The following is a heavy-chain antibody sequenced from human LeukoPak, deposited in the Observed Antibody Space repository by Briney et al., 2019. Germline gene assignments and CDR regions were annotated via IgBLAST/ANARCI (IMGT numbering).Heavy chain of an antibody. D-gene: IGHD3-10*02. V-gene: IGHV3-48*03. Sequence: GGSLRLACAASGFTFSSYEMNWVRQAPGKGLEWVSYISSSGSTIYYADSVKSRFTISRDNAKNSLYLQMNSLRAEDTAVYYCAELGITMIGGVWGKGTTVTISS. J-gene: IGHJ6*04. CDR3: AELGITMIGGV. CDR1: GFTFSSYE. CDR2: ISSSGSTI.